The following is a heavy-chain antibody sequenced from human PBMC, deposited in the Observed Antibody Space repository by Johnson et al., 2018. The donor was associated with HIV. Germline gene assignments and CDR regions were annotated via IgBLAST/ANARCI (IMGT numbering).Heavy chain of an antibody. CDR1: GFTFDEFDDYG. J-gene: IGHJ3*02. V-gene: IGHV3-20*04. CDR3: ARVGQWLRGFDAFDI. CDR2: ISGSGGST. Sequence: VQLVESGGGVVRPGGSLRLSCAASGFTFDEFDDYGMSWVRQAPGKGLEWVSGISGSGGSTHYADSVKGRFTISRDNATRSLYMQMNSLRAEDTALYYCARVGQWLRGFDAFDIWGQGTMVTVSS. D-gene: IGHD6-19*01.